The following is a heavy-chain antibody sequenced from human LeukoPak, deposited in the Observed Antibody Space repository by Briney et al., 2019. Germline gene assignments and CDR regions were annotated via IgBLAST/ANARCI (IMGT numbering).Heavy chain of an antibody. CDR3: ARGEVSGSSSWEIDY. D-gene: IGHD6-13*01. CDR1: GYTFTSYY. CDR2: INPSGGST. J-gene: IGHJ4*02. V-gene: IGHV1-46*01. Sequence: ASVEVSCKASGYTFTSYYIHWVRQAPGQGLEWMGIINPSGGSTNYAQKFQGKVTMTRDTSTSTVYMELSSLRSEDTAVYYCARGEVSGSSSWEIDYWGQGTLVTVSS.